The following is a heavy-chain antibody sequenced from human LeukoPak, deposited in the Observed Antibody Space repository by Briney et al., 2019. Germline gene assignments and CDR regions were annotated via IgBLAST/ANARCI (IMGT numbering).Heavy chain of an antibody. Sequence: ASVKVSCTASGYTFTSYGINWVRQAPGQGLEWMGWMNPNSGNTGYAQKFQGRVTMTRNTSISTAYMELSSLRSEDTAVYYCARVAGRSRGVFDPWGQGTLVTVSS. J-gene: IGHJ5*02. CDR1: GYTFTSYG. D-gene: IGHD3-22*01. V-gene: IGHV1-8*01. CDR2: MNPNSGNT. CDR3: ARVAGRSRGVFDP.